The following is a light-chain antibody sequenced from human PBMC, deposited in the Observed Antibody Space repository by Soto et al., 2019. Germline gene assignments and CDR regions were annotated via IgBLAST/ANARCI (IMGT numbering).Light chain of an antibody. J-gene: IGLJ2*01. CDR3: AAWDDSLNGHVV. V-gene: IGLV1-44*01. Sequence: QSVLTQPPSASGTPGQRVTISCAGSSSNIGRNTVNWYHQLPGAAPKLLIYSNNQRPSGVPDRFSGSKSGTSASLAISGLQSEDEAGYYCAAWDDSLNGHVVFGGGTKLTVL. CDR1: SSNIGRNT. CDR2: SNN.